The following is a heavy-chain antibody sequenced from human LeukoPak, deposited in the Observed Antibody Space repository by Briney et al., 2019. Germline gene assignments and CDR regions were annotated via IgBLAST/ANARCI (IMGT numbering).Heavy chain of an antibody. CDR2: INNDGSRK. CDR1: GFTFSSYW. D-gene: IGHD2-15*01. Sequence: PGGSLRLSCVASGFTFSSYWMHWVRQAPGKGLVWVSRINNDGSRKNYADSVKGQFTISRDNARNTVYLQMNSLRAEDTAVYFCAREEDGGPNVDHWGQGTLVTVSS. CDR3: AREEDGGPNVDH. V-gene: IGHV3-74*01. J-gene: IGHJ4*02.